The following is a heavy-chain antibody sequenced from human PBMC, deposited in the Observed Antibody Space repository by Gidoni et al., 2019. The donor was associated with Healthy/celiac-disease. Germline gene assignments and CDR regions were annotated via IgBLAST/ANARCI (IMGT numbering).Heavy chain of an antibody. J-gene: IGHJ4*02. CDR3: ARGTMDTAMGVDY. V-gene: IGHV3-30*03. Sequence: QVQLVESGGGVVQPGRSLRLSCAASGFTFSSYGMHWVRQAPGQGLEWVAVISYDGSNKYYADSVKGRFTISRDNSKNTLYLQMNSLRAEDTAVYYCARGTMDTAMGVDYWGQGTLVTVSS. D-gene: IGHD5-18*01. CDR1: GFTFSSYG. CDR2: ISYDGSNK.